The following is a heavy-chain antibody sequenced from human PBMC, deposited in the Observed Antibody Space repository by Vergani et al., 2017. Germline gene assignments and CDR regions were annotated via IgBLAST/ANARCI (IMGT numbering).Heavy chain of an antibody. D-gene: IGHD6-6*01. CDR2: ISGSGGST. CDR1: GFTFSSSA. V-gene: IGHV3-23*01. J-gene: IGHJ4*02. CDR3: AKYPQGGIAARPRYYFDY. Sequence: EVQLLESGGGLVQPGGSLRLSCAASGFTFSSSAMSWVRQAPGKGLEWVSAISGSGGSTYYADSVKGRFTISRDNSKNTLYLQMNSLRAEDTAVYYCAKYPQGGIAARPRYYFDYWGQGTLVTVSS.